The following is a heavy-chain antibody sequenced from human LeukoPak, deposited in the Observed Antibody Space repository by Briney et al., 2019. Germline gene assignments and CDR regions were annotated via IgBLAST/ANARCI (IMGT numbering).Heavy chain of an antibody. J-gene: IGHJ4*02. CDR3: AISSVVTEGTFDY. V-gene: IGHV3-11*01. Sequence: PGGSLRLSCAASGFTFSDYYMNWIRQAPGKGLEWVSYISSSGSSIYYADSVKGRFTFSRDNAKNSLYLQMNSLRAEDTAVYYCAISSVVTEGTFDYWGQGTLVTVSS. D-gene: IGHD4-23*01. CDR2: ISSSGSSI. CDR1: GFTFSDYY.